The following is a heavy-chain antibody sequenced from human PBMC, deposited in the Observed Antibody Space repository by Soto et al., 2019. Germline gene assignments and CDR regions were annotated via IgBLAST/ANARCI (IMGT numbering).Heavy chain of an antibody. V-gene: IGHV3-49*04. CDR1: GFTFGDYA. D-gene: IGHD4-4*01. J-gene: IGHJ6*02. Sequence: PGGSLRLSCTASGFTFGDYAMSWVRRAPGKGLEGVGFIRSKAYGGTTEYAASVKGRFTISRHDSKSIAYLQMNSLKTEDTAVYYCTRPMTTVTTRGLNYYYYGMDVWGQGTTVTVSS. CDR2: IRSKAYGGTT. CDR3: TRPMTTVTTRGLNYYYYGMDV.